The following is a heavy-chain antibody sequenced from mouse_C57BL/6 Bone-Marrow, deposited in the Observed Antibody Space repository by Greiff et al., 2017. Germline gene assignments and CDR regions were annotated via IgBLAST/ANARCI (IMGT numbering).Heavy chain of an antibody. CDR1: GYTFTSYW. V-gene: IGHV1-69*01. Sequence: VQLQQPGAELVMPGASVKLSCKASGYTFTSYWMHWVKQRPGQGLEWIGEIDPSDSYTNYNQKFKGKSTLTVDKSSSTAYMQLSSLTSEDSAVYYCARESYYGSSLYYYAMDYWGQGTSVTVSS. J-gene: IGHJ4*01. CDR2: IDPSDSYT. CDR3: ARESYYGSSLYYYAMDY. D-gene: IGHD1-1*01.